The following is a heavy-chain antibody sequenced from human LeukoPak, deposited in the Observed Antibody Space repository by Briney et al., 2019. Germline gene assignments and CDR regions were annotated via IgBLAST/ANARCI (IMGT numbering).Heavy chain of an antibody. Sequence: GGSLRLSCAASGFTFSSNSMNWVRQAPGKGREGVSYISSGSTNIYYADSGKGRFTSSRDNAKDSLDLQMQSLGAADTAEYDCARRYSSSSPHFDYWGQGTLVPVPT. J-gene: IGHJ4*02. V-gene: IGHV3-48*01. D-gene: IGHD6-13*01. CDR1: GFTFSSNS. CDR2: ISSGSTNI. CDR3: ARRYSSSSPHFDY.